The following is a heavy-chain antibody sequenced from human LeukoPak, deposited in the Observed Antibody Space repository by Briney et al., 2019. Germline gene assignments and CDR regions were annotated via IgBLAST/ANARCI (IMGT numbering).Heavy chain of an antibody. J-gene: IGHJ6*02. Sequence: SETLSLTCTVSGGSISDQYLSWIRQPAGKGLEWIGRMYVSGTTNYNPSLRSRVSMSMDTSKNQFSLRLTSVTAADTAVYYCARENYYDSGGYSEGMDVWGQGTTVSVS. CDR1: GGSISDQY. CDR2: MYVSGTT. V-gene: IGHV4-4*07. D-gene: IGHD3-22*01. CDR3: ARENYYDSGGYSEGMDV.